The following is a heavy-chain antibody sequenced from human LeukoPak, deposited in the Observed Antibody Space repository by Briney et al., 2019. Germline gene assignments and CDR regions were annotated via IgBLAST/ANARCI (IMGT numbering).Heavy chain of an antibody. Sequence: GESLKISCKGSGYSFTSYWIGWVRQMPGKGLECMGIIYPGDSDTRYSPSFQGQVTISADKSISTAYLQWSSLKASDTAMYYCARINYYDSSGYSYYFDYWGQGTLVTVSS. V-gene: IGHV5-51*01. CDR3: ARINYYDSSGYSYYFDY. D-gene: IGHD3-22*01. CDR2: IYPGDSDT. J-gene: IGHJ4*02. CDR1: GYSFTSYW.